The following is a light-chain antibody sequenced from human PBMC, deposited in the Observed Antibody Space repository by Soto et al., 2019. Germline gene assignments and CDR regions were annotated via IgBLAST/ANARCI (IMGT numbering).Light chain of an antibody. CDR3: CSYVGASIYV. J-gene: IGLJ1*01. CDR1: SSDVGGYNY. CDR2: EVS. V-gene: IGLV2-14*01. Sequence: QSALTQPASVSGSPGQSITISCTGTSSDVGGYNYVSWYQQYPGKAPKLMIYEVSNRPSGVSNRFSGSTSGSTASLTISGLQTEDEADYYCCSYVGASIYVFGTGTKVTVL.